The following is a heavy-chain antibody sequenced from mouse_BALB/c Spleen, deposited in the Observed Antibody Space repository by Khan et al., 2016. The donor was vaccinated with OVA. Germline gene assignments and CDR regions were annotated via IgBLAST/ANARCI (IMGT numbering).Heavy chain of an antibody. V-gene: IGHV3-2*02. J-gene: IGHJ3*01. Sequence: EVQLQESGPGLVKPSQSLSLTCTVTGYSITSEYAWNWIRQFPGNKLEWMGYINYSGNTRFNPSLKSRTSITRDTSKNQFFLQLISVTSEDTATYYCARKDYYDCDPFPYWGQGTLVTVSA. CDR1: GYSITSEYA. CDR2: INYSGNT. D-gene: IGHD2-4*01. CDR3: ARKDYYDCDPFPY.